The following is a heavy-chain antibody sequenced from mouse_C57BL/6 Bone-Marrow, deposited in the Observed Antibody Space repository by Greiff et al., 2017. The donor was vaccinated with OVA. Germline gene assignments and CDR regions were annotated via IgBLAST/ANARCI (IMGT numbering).Heavy chain of an antibody. D-gene: IGHD1-1*01. CDR1: GYAFSSSW. Sequence: QVQLQQSEPELVKPGASVKISCKASGYAFSSSWMNWVKQRPGKGLEWIGRIYPGDGDTNYNGKFKGKATLTADKSSSTAYMQLSSLTSEDSAVYFCARDYGSSWFAYWGQGTLVTVSA. CDR2: IYPGDGDT. V-gene: IGHV1-82*01. CDR3: ARDYGSSWFAY. J-gene: IGHJ3*01.